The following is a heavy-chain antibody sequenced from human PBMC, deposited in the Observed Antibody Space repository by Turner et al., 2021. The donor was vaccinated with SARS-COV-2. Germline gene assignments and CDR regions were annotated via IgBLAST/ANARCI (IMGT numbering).Heavy chain of an antibody. Sequence: EVKLVESGGGLVKPGGSRRRAGAGPGLTFTNAWMSWVRQAPGKGLEWVGRINSNSKGGATDYAAPVKGSFPISRDDSKNMLYLEMNSLKIEDTGVYYCTPLDYRPFWGPGPLVPVSS. J-gene: IGHJ1*01. D-gene: IGHD4-17*01. CDR1: GLTFTNAW. CDR3: TPLDYRPF. V-gene: IGHV3-15*01. CDR2: INSNSKGGAT.